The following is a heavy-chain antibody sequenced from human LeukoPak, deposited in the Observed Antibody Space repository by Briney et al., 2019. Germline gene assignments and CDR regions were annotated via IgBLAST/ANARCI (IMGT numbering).Heavy chain of an antibody. J-gene: IGHJ4*02. CDR2: IKQDGSEK. CDR1: GFTFSTYW. Sequence: GGSLRLSCAASGFTFSTYWMSWVRQAPGKGLEWVVNIKQDGSEKYYVDSVKGRFSVSRDNAKDSLDLQMNSLRVEDTAVYYCARGQSWAFDYWGQGTLVTVSS. D-gene: IGHD1-26*01. V-gene: IGHV3-7*05. CDR3: ARGQSWAFDY.